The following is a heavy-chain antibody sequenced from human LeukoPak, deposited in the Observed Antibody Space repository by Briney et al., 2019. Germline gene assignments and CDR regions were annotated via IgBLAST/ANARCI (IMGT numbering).Heavy chain of an antibody. CDR1: GGSISSGGYY. J-gene: IGHJ5*02. Sequence: SETLSLTCTVSGGSISSGGYYWSWIRQHPGKGLEWIGYIYYSGSTYYNPSLKSRVTISVDTSKNQFSLKLSSVTAADTAVYYCARGRARSGWFDPWGQGTLVIVSS. D-gene: IGHD3-10*01. CDR2: IYYSGST. V-gene: IGHV4-31*03. CDR3: ARGRARSGWFDP.